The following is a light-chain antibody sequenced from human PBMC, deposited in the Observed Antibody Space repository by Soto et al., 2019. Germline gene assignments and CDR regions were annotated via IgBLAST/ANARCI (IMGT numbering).Light chain of an antibody. CDR2: GAS. V-gene: IGKV3-15*01. CDR1: QSVSSN. J-gene: IGKJ1*01. Sequence: EIVMTQSPATLSVSPGERATLSCRASQSVSSNLAWYQQKPGQAPRLLIYGASTRATGIPARFSGSGSGTEFTPTLSSLQSEDFAVYYCQQYNNWGTFGQGTKVEIK. CDR3: QQYNNWGT.